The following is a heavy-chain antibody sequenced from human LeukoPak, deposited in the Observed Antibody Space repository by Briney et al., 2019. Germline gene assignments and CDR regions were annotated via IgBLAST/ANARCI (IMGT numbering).Heavy chain of an antibody. CDR1: GYTFTSYV. Sequence: ASVKVSCEASGYTFTSYVISWVRQGPGQGLGWMGWFSAYNEETNYAQNLRGRVTMTTDTSTSTANMELTILRSDATAVYYCARDYYDSLTGDFDYWGQGTLVTVSS. D-gene: IGHD3-9*01. CDR2: FSAYNEET. V-gene: IGHV1-18*04. J-gene: IGHJ4*02. CDR3: ARDYYDSLTGDFDY.